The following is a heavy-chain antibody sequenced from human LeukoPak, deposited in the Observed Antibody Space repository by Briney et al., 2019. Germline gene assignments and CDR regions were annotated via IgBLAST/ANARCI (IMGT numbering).Heavy chain of an antibody. J-gene: IGHJ4*02. D-gene: IGHD1-7*01. CDR2: IKHDGSEK. CDR1: GFTFSSHW. V-gene: IGHV3-7*05. Sequence: GGSLRLSCAASGFTFSSHWMSWVRQAPGKGLEWVANIKHDGSEKYYVGSVKGRFTISRDNAKNSLYLQMNSLRAEDTAVYYCALFNWNSKRDLDYWGQGTLVTVSS. CDR3: ALFNWNSKRDLDY.